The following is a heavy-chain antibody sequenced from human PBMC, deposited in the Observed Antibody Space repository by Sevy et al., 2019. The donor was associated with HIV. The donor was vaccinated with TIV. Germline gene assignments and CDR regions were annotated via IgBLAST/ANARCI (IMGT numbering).Heavy chain of an antibody. J-gene: IGHJ6*02. CDR3: STDIVVQSGYSCAFSTFNPDLPHNSGADV. Sequence: GGSLRLSCTASGFTFRNAWMTWVRQVPGKGLEWIGRIRNDPDGGTTDYAAPVRGRFTISRDDSKNSMYLQMNSLKSEDIAVYYCSTDIVVQSGYSCAFSTFNPDLPHNSGADVWGQGTTVTVSS. CDR2: IRNDPDGGTT. V-gene: IGHV3-15*01. CDR1: GFTFRNAW. D-gene: IGHD5-12*01.